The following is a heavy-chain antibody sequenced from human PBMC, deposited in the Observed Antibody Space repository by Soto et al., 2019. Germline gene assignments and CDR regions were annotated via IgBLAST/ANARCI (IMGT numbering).Heavy chain of an antibody. J-gene: IGHJ3*02. CDR1: GYTFTGYY. D-gene: IGHD4-17*01. Sequence: GASVKVSCKASGYTFTGYYMHWVRQAPGQGLEWMGWINPNSGGTNYAQKFQGRVTTTRDTSISTAYMELSRLRSDDTAVYYCARDLSRENGDYVTDAFDIWGQGTMVTVSS. V-gene: IGHV1-2*02. CDR3: ARDLSRENGDYVTDAFDI. CDR2: INPNSGGT.